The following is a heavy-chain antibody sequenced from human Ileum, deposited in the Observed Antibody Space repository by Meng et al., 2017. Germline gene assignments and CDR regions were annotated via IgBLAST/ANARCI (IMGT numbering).Heavy chain of an antibody. CDR1: GFTLSSYW. J-gene: IGHJ4*02. CDR2: ITSDGSST. V-gene: IGHV3-74*01. CDR3: VRDGPNYFDQ. Sequence: EVELVESGGGLVKPGGSLRLSCAASGFTLSSYWMHWVRQAPGKGLVWVSRITSDGSSTTYADSVKGRFTISRDNAKNTLYLQMNSLTVEDTAVYYCVRDGPNYFDQWGQGTLVTVSS.